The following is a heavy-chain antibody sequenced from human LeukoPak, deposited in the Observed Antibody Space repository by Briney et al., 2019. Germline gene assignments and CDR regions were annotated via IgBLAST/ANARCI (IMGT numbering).Heavy chain of an antibody. V-gene: IGHV4-4*07. CDR1: GGSISSYY. Sequence: PSGTLSLTCAVSGGSISSYYWSWIRQPAGKGLEWIGRIYTSGSTNYNPSLKSRVTMSVDTSKNQFSLKLSSVTAADTAVYYCARITFVVEGYGMDVWGQGTTVTVSS. CDR2: IYTSGST. D-gene: IGHD2-21*01. J-gene: IGHJ6*02. CDR3: ARITFVVEGYGMDV.